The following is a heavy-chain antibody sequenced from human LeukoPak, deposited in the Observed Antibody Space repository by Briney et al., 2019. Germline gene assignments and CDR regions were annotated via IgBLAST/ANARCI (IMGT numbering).Heavy chain of an antibody. CDR3: ARDMVSTWPYFYSYYYMDV. Sequence: SETLSLTCTVSGASITAHSWNWIRQPAGKGLEWIGRIHGNGSTNYNPALKSRVTMSLDTSKSQFSLKLLSVTAADTALYYCARDMVSTWPYFYSYYYMDVWGQGTTVAVSS. V-gene: IGHV4-4*07. D-gene: IGHD6-13*01. CDR1: GASITAHS. J-gene: IGHJ6*03. CDR2: IHGNGST.